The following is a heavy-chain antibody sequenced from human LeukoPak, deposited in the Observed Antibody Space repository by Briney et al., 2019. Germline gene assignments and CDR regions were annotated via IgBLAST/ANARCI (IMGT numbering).Heavy chain of an antibody. CDR1: GYTFTSYD. Sequence: ASVKVSCKASGYTFTSYDINWVRQATGQGLEWMGWMNPNSGNTGYAQKFQGRVTITRNTSISTAYMELSSLRSEDTAVYYCARGLKAARLSYFDYWGQGTLVTVSS. V-gene: IGHV1-8*03. D-gene: IGHD6-6*01. CDR3: ARGLKAARLSYFDY. J-gene: IGHJ4*02. CDR2: MNPNSGNT.